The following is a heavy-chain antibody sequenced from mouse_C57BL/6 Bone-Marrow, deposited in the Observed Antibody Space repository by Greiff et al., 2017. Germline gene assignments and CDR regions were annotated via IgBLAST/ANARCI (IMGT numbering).Heavy chain of an antibody. CDR3: ARGDSNYDFDY. D-gene: IGHD2-5*01. CDR2: INPSTGGT. J-gene: IGHJ2*01. CDR1: GYSFTGYY. Sequence: VQLQQSGPELVKPGASVKISCKASGYSFTGYYMNWVKQSPEKSLEWIGEINPSTGGTTYNQKFKAKATLTVDKSSSTAYMQLKSLTSEDSAVYYCARGDSNYDFDYWGQGTTLTVSS. V-gene: IGHV1-42*01.